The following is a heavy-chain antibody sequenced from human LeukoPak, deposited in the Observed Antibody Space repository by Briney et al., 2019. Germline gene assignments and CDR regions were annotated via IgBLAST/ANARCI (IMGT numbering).Heavy chain of an antibody. CDR3: ARGGQFSTEAHFDY. V-gene: IGHV1-69*04. Sequence: GASVKVSCKASGGTFSTYSISWVRQAPGQGLEWMVRIIAILAKANYAQYVKGRVTITADKATSTAYLHLSSLRSEDTAVYYCARGGQFSTEAHFDYWGQGTPVTVSS. CDR2: IIAILAKA. CDR1: GGTFSTYS. J-gene: IGHJ4*02. D-gene: IGHD1-26*01.